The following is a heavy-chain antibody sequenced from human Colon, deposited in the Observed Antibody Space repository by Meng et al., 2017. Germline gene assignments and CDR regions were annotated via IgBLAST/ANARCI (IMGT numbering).Heavy chain of an antibody. CDR1: GGSFSGYY. J-gene: IGHJ4*02. CDR2: INHSGST. D-gene: IGHD3-22*01. Sequence: GSLRLSCAVYGGSFSGYYWSWIRQPPGKGLEWIGEINHSGSTNYNPSLKSRVTISVDTSKNQFSLKLSSVTAADTAVYYCARGGRSSDYDSSGYPDYWGQGTLVTGSS. V-gene: IGHV4-34*01. CDR3: ARGGRSSDYDSSGYPDY.